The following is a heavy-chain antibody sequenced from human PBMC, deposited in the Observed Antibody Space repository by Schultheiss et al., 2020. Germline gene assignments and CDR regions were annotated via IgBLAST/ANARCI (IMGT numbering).Heavy chain of an antibody. Sequence: GSLKISCAASGFTFSSYSMNWVRQAPGKGLEWVSSISSSSSYIYYADSVKGRFTISRDNAKNSLYLQMNSLRAEDTAVYYCARGGYSGSFNVLEAFDIWGQGTMVTVSS. CDR2: ISSSSSYI. CDR1: GFTFSSYS. CDR3: ARGGYSGSFNVLEAFDI. J-gene: IGHJ3*02. D-gene: IGHD1-26*01. V-gene: IGHV3-21*01.